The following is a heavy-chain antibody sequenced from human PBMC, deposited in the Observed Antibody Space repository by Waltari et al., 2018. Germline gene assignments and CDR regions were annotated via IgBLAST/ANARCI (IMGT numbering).Heavy chain of an antibody. Sequence: QVQLVQSGAEVKKPGSSVKVSCKASGGTFSSYAISWVRQAPGQGLEWMGGIIPMLGTANYAQKFQGRVTITADKATITAYMELSSLRSEDTAVYYCAPDAYYYGSGSYYNWFDPWGQGTLVTVSS. CDR2: IIPMLGTA. CDR3: APDAYYYGSGSYYNWFDP. J-gene: IGHJ5*02. V-gene: IGHV1-69*14. CDR1: GGTFSSYA. D-gene: IGHD3-10*01.